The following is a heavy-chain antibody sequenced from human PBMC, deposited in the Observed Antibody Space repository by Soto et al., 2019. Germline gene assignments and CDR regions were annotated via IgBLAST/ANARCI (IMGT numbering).Heavy chain of an antibody. CDR1: GISLTSSGVG. CDR2: IYWDDAK. D-gene: IGHD3-9*01. Sequence: QITLTESGPPLVKPTQTLTLTCTFSGISLTSSGVGVSWIRQPPGKALEWLAVIYWDDAKHFSPSQKSRLTITKDTSKNQVVLTMTNMDSVDTATYFCAQMDFDLYGMDVWGQGTTVIVSS. J-gene: IGHJ6*02. V-gene: IGHV2-5*02. CDR3: AQMDFDLYGMDV.